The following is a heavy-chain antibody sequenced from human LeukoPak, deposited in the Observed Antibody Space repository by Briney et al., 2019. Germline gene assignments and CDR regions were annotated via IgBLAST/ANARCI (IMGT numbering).Heavy chain of an antibody. V-gene: IGHV4-59*08. J-gene: IGHJ4*02. CDR3: ARQKTSADPVDY. CDR2: IHNSGST. D-gene: IGHD2-2*01. Sequence: ASETLSLTCTVSGASISGYYWSWLRQPPGKGLEWIGYIHNSGSTNYNPSLGSRVTISEDTSKNQFSLNLSSVTAADTAVYYCARQKTSADPVDYWGQGTLVTVSS. CDR1: GASISGYY.